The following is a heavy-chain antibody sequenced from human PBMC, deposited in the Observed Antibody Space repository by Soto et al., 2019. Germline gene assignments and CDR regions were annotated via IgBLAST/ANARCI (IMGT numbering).Heavy chain of an antibody. D-gene: IGHD3-10*01. Sequence: PSETLSLTCAVYGGSFSGYYWSWIRQPPGKGLEWIGEINHSGSTNYNPSLKSRVTISVDTSKNQFSLKLSSVTAADTAVYYCARFYKRGTDYWGQGTLVTVSS. CDR3: ARFYKRGTDY. CDR2: INHSGST. J-gene: IGHJ4*02. CDR1: GGSFSGYY. V-gene: IGHV4-34*01.